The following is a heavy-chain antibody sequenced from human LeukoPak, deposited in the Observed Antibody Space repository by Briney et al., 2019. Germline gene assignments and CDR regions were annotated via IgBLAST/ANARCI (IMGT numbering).Heavy chain of an antibody. Sequence: GGSLRLSCAASGFTFSSYWMTWVRQAPGKGLEWVSYISSSGTTIYYADSVKGRFTISRDNAKNSLFLQVNSLRAEDTAVYYCARSSGTYHFDYWGQGTLVTVSS. V-gene: IGHV3-48*04. J-gene: IGHJ4*02. D-gene: IGHD1-26*01. CDR3: ARSSGTYHFDY. CDR2: ISSSGTTI. CDR1: GFTFSSYW.